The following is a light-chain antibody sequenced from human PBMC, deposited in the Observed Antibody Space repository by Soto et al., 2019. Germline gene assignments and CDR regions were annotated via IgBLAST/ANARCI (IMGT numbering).Light chain of an antibody. J-gene: IGKJ1*01. V-gene: IGKV1-5*03. Sequence: MQRTQSTPTVSGSVGDRVTITCRASQSISSWLAWYQQKPGKAPKLLIYKASTLKSGVPSRFSGSGSGTEFTLTISSLQPDDFATYYCQHYNRYSEAFGQGTKV. CDR3: QHYNRYSEA. CDR1: QSISSW. CDR2: KAS.